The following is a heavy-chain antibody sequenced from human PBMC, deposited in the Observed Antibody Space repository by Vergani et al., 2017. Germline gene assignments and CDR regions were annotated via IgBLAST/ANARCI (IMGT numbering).Heavy chain of an antibody. D-gene: IGHD4-17*01. CDR3: ARRMGFTVTTFFDY. Sequence: QLQLQESGPGLGKPSETLSLTCTVSGGSIRSSSYYWGWIRQPPGKGLEWIGRIYYSRSTYYNPSLESRVTISVDTSKNQFSLKLSSVTAAGTAMFYCARRMGFTVTTFFDYWGQGTLVTVSS. CDR1: GGSIRSSSYY. V-gene: IGHV4-39*01. CDR2: IYYSRST. J-gene: IGHJ4*02.